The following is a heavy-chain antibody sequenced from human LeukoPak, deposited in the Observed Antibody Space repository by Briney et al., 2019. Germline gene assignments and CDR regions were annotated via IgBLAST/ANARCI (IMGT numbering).Heavy chain of an antibody. V-gene: IGHV3-74*01. J-gene: IGHJ3*02. CDR3: ARRGAVADAFDI. CDR2: INSDGSST. D-gene: IGHD4-23*01. CDR1: GFTFSSYW. Sequence: GGSLRLSCAASGFTFSSYWMHWVRQAPGKGLVWVSRINSDGSSTSYADSVKGRFTISRDNAKNTLYLQMNSLRAEDTAVYYCARRGAVADAFDIWGQGTMVTVSS.